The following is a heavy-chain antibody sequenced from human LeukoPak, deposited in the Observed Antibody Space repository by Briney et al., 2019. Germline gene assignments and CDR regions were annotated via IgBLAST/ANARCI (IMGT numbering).Heavy chain of an antibody. J-gene: IGHJ4*02. Sequence: GGSLRLSCAASGFTFSSYSMNWVRQAPGKGLEWVSSISSSSSYIYYADSVKGRFTIHRDNAKNSLYLQMNSLRAEDTAVYYCARDNRHTNQLHDYWGQGTLVTVSS. D-gene: IGHD2-2*01. V-gene: IGHV3-21*01. CDR1: GFTFSSYS. CDR2: ISSSSSYI. CDR3: ARDNRHTNQLHDY.